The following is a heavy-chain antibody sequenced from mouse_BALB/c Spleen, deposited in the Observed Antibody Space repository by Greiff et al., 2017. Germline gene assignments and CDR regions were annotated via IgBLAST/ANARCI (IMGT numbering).Heavy chain of an antibody. CDR3: AREGYGNYELAY. Sequence: EVKLVESGGGLVKPGGSLKLSCAASGFTFSDYYMYWVRQTPEKRLEWVATISDGGSYTYYPDSVKGRFTISRDNAKNNLYLQMSSLKSEDTAMYYCAREGYGNYELAYWGQGTLVTVSA. V-gene: IGHV5-4*02. CDR2: ISDGGSYT. CDR1: GFTFSDYY. D-gene: IGHD2-10*02. J-gene: IGHJ3*01.